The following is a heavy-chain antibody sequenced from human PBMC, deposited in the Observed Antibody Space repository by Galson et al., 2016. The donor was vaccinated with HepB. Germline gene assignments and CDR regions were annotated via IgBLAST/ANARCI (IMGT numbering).Heavy chain of an antibody. CDR3: VGYGGNSV. CDR1: GFRVSAHH. Sequence: SLRLSCAVSGFRVSAHHVGWFRQAPGKGLECVSVLYGGGGTYHTDSVKGRFSVSRDNSKNIVYLTMNSLRADDTAVYYCVGYGGNSVWGQGTLVTVSS. D-gene: IGHD4-23*01. CDR2: LYGGGGT. J-gene: IGHJ4*02. V-gene: IGHV3-53*01.